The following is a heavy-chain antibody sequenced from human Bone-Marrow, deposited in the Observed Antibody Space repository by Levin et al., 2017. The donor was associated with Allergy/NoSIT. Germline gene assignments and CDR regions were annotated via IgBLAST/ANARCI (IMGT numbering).Heavy chain of an antibody. CDR2: IYWDGDK. V-gene: IGHV2-5*02. J-gene: IGHJ4*02. CDR1: GFSLSTSGVG. CDR3: ARTGSNSWSFDY. Sequence: ESGPTLVKPTQTLTLTCTFSGFSLSTSGVGVGWIRQPPGKALEWLALIYWDGDKRYRPSLKSSLTITKDTSKNQVVLTMTNLDPVDTATYYCARTGSNSWSFDYWGQGALVTVSS. D-gene: IGHD6-13*01.